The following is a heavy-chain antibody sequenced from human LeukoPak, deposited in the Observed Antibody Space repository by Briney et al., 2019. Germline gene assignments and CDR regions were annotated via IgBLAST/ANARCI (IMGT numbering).Heavy chain of an antibody. Sequence: SETLSLTCAVYGGSFSGYYWSWIRQPPGKGLEWIGEINHSGSTNYNPSLKSRVTISVDTSKNQFSLKLSSVTAADTAVYYCARGRLWFGALKKNWFDPWGQGTLVTVSS. V-gene: IGHV4-34*01. CDR1: GGSFSGYY. CDR2: INHSGST. J-gene: IGHJ5*02. D-gene: IGHD3-10*01. CDR3: ARGRLWFGALKKNWFDP.